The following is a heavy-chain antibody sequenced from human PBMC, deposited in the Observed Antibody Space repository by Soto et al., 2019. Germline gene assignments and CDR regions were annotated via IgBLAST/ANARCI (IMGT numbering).Heavy chain of an antibody. CDR2: IIPIFGTA. V-gene: IGHV1-69*13. CDR3: ARRDSSGYRYYYYGMDV. J-gene: IGHJ6*02. D-gene: IGHD3-22*01. CDR1: GGTFSSYA. Sequence: VKVSCKASGGTFSSYAISWVRQAPGQGLEWMGGIIPIFGTANYAQKFQGRVTITADESTSTAYMELSSLRSEDTAVYYCARRDSSGYRYYYYGMDVWGQGTTVTVSS.